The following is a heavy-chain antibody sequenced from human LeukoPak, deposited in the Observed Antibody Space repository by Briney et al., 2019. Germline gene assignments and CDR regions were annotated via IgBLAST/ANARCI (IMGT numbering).Heavy chain of an antibody. CDR1: GFTFSSYA. CDR2: VSGSGGST. CDR3: AKDQTTTVTTLDY. V-gene: IGHV3-23*01. D-gene: IGHD4-17*01. J-gene: IGHJ4*02. Sequence: PGGSLRLSCAASGFTFSSYAMSWGRQAPGKGLEWVSAVSGSGGSTYYADSVKGRFTISRDNSKNTLYLQMNSLRAEDTAVYYCAKDQTTTVTTLDYWGQGTLVTVSS.